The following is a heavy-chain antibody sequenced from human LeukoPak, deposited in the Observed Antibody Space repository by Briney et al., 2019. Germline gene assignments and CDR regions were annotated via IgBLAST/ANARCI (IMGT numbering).Heavy chain of an antibody. CDR2: INPNSGGT. V-gene: IGHV1-2*02. Sequence: ASVKVSCKASGYTFTGYYMHWVRQAPGQGLEWMGWINPNSGGTNYAQKFQGRVTMTRDTSISTAYMELSRLRSDDTAVYYCAREVYYDSSGYQFDYWGQGTLVTVSS. CDR1: GYTFTGYY. J-gene: IGHJ4*02. D-gene: IGHD3-22*01. CDR3: AREVYYDSSGYQFDY.